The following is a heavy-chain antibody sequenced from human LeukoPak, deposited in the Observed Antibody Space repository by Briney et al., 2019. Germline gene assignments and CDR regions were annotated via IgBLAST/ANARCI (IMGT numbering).Heavy chain of an antibody. D-gene: IGHD3-22*01. CDR1: GFTFSSYS. V-gene: IGHV3-48*02. J-gene: IGHJ3*02. Sequence: GGSLKLSCVASGFTFSSYSMNWVRQAPGKGLEWVSYISSSSSTIYYADSVKGRFTISRDNAKNTLYLQMNSLRDEDTAVYYCARDHYYDSSGYYIDAFDIWGQGTMVTVSS. CDR3: ARDHYYDSSGYYIDAFDI. CDR2: ISSSSSTI.